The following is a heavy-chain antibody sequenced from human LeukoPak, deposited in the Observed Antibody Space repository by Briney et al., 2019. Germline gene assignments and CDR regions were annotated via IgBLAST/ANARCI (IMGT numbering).Heavy chain of an antibody. CDR1: GYTFTSYG. CDR2: ISAYNGNT. Sequence: ASVKVSCKASGYTFTSYGISWVRQAPGQGLEWMGWISAYNGNTNYAQKLQGRATMTTDTSTSTAYMELRSLRSDDTAVYYCARGIRAGYSSGWCSLPRPIDYWGQGTLVTVSS. V-gene: IGHV1-18*01. CDR3: ARGIRAGYSSGWCSLPRPIDY. J-gene: IGHJ4*02. D-gene: IGHD6-19*01.